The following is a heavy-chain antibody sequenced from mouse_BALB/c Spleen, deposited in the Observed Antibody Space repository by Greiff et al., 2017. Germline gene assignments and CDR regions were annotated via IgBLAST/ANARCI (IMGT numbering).Heavy chain of an antibody. CDR2: IYPGGGYT. CDR3: ARWGRDYGYFDY. CDR1: GYTFTNYW. D-gene: IGHD1-1*01. J-gene: IGHJ2*01. Sequence: QVHVKQSGAELVRPGTSVKISCKASGYTFTNYWLGWVKQRPGHGLEWIGDIYPGGGYTNYNEKFKGKATLTADTSSSTAYMQLSSLTSEDSAVYFCARWGRDYGYFDYWGQGTTLTVSS. V-gene: IGHV1-63*02.